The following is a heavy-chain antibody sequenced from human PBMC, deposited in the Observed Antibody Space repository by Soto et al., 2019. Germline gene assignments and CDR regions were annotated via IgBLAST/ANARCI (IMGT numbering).Heavy chain of an antibody. CDR3: ARVPRSYYGSETNWFDP. CDR1: GGSISSGGYY. J-gene: IGHJ5*02. D-gene: IGHD3-10*01. Sequence: QVQLQESGPGLVKPSQTLSLTCTVSGGSISSGGYYWSWIRQHPGKGLEWIGYIYYSGTTYYNPCLKSRVAISGDTSKNQFSLNLTSVTAADTAVYYCARVPRSYYGSETNWFDPWGQGTLVTVSS. CDR2: IYYSGTT. V-gene: IGHV4-31*03.